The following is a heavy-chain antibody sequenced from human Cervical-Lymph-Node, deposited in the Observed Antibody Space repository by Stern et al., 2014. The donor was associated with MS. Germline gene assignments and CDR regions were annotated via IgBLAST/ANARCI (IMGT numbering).Heavy chain of an antibody. CDR2: INTYNGNT. CDR3: ARDIVVLVAATRLLGYGVDV. J-gene: IGHJ6*02. Sequence: QVQLVQYGAEVKKPGASVKVSCKASGYTFINYAISWVRQAPGQGLEWMGWINTYNGNTNYAQNLQDRVTMTTDTSTSTAYMELTSLRSDDTAIYFCARDIVVLVAATRLLGYGVDVWGQGTTVTVSS. D-gene: IGHD2-15*01. CDR1: GYTFINYA. V-gene: IGHV1-18*01.